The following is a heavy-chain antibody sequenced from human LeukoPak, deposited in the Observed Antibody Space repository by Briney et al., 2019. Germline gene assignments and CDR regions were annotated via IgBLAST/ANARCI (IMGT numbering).Heavy chain of an antibody. J-gene: IGHJ1*01. CDR1: GYTFTSYG. V-gene: IGHV1-18*01. D-gene: IGHD3-22*01. CDR3: ARGDYYDSSGYYSAEYFQH. CDR2: ISAYNGNT. Sequence: ASVKVSCKASGYTFTSYGISWVRQAPGQGLEWMGWISAYNGNTNYAQKLQGRVTMTTDTSTSTAYMELRSLRSDDTAVYYCARGDYYDSSGYYSAEYFQHWGQGTLVTASS.